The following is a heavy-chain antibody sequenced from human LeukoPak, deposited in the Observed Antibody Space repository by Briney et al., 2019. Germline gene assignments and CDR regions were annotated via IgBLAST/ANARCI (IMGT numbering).Heavy chain of an antibody. CDR3: ARLSDTTS. J-gene: IGHJ5*02. V-gene: IGHV5-51*01. CDR1: GYTFSNFW. CDR2: IYPGDSDT. D-gene: IGHD5-18*01. Sequence: ESLKISCKGSGYTFSNFWIAWLRQMPGKGLEWMGSIYPGDSDTRYSPSFQGQVTISADKSLATASLLWSSVKASDTTMYFCARLSDTTSWGQGTLVTVSS.